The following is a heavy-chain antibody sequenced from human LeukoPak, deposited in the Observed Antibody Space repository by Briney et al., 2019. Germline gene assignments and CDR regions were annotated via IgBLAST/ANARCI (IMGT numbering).Heavy chain of an antibody. CDR3: AKVAGYSYVYPFDY. D-gene: IGHD5-18*01. V-gene: IGHV3-23*01. CDR1: GFTFSNYA. J-gene: IGHJ4*02. Sequence: GGSLRLSCAASGFTFSNYAMSWVRQAPGKGLEWVSTISGSGGSTSYADSVKGRFTISRDNSKNTLYLQMRSLRAEDTAVYYCAKVAGYSYVYPFDYWGQGTLVTVSS. CDR2: ISGSGGST.